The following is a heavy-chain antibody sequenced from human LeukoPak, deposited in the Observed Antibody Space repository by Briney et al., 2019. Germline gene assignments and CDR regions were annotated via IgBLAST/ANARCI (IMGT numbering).Heavy chain of an antibody. CDR3: ARDPERGVYFEY. CDR2: ISASGNGRTI. CDR1: GFTFSTYE. V-gene: IGHV3-48*03. Sequence: GGSLRLSCAASGFTFSTYEMTWVRQAPGKGLEWVSYISASGNGRTIYYADSVKGRFTISRDNAKNSLYLQMNSLGAEDTAVYYCARDPERGVYFEYWGRGALVTVSS. J-gene: IGHJ4*02. D-gene: IGHD2-8*01.